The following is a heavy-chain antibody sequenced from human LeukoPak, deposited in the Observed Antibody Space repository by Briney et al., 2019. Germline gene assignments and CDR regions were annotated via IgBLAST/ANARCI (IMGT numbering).Heavy chain of an antibody. J-gene: IGHJ4*02. V-gene: IGHV3-23*01. CDR3: AKDLSSNDYVWGSYRFEVFDY. D-gene: IGHD3-16*02. Sequence: GGSLRLSCAASGFTFSSYWMHWVRQAPGKGLEWVSAISGSGGSTYYADSVKGRFTISRDNSKNTLYLQMNSLRAEDTAVYYCAKDLSSNDYVWGSYRFEVFDYWGQGTLVTVSS. CDR1: GFTFSSYW. CDR2: ISGSGGST.